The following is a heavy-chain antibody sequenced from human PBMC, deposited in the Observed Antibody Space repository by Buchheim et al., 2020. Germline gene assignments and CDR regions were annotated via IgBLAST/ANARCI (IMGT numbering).Heavy chain of an antibody. CDR3: ARSNSYYYDSSVYFDY. D-gene: IGHD3-22*01. Sequence: QVQLQESGPGLVKPSQTLSLTCTVSGGSISSGSYYWSWIRQPAGKGLEWIGRIYTSGSTNYNPSLKSPVTITVDTSKNQFSLKLSSVTAADTAVYYCARSNSYYYDSSVYFDYWGQGTL. CDR1: GGSISSGSYY. V-gene: IGHV4-61*02. CDR2: IYTSGST. J-gene: IGHJ4*02.